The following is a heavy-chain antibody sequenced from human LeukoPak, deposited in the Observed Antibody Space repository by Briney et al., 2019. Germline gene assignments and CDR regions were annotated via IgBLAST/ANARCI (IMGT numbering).Heavy chain of an antibody. V-gene: IGHV1-69*04. CDR1: GGTFSSYA. D-gene: IGHD5-12*01. Sequence: SVKVSCKASGGTFSSYAISWVRQAPGQGLDWMGRIIPILGIANYAQKFQGRVTITADKSTSTAYMELSSLRSEDTAVYYCARGYSGYDSSVDYWGQGTLVTVSS. CDR3: ARGYSGYDSSVDY. J-gene: IGHJ4*02. CDR2: IIPILGIA.